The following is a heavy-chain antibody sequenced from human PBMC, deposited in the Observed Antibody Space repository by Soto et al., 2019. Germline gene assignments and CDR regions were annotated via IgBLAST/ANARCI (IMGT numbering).Heavy chain of an antibody. CDR3: SRRAPEGFDP. J-gene: IGHJ5*02. CDR2: IFFSGNT. CDR1: GGSILNGGHY. Sequence: PSETLSLTCTVSGGSILNGGHYWTWIRQHPGKGLEWIGRIFFSGNTHYNPALKSRLTFSLDTAKNQFSLKLTSVTAADTAIYYCSRRAPEGFDPWGQGTLVTVSS. V-gene: IGHV4-31*03.